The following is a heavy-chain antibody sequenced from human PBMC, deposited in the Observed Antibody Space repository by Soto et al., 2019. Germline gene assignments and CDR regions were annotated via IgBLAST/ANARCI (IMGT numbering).Heavy chain of an antibody. J-gene: IGHJ4*01. D-gene: IGHD3-9*01. Sequence: SETRSLTCNVSGWSISSVDYYWRWNRQHPGKGLEWIGYIYYSGINYYNPYLKSRVXISENTSKNQFSMKMRYVAAXNTAVYYCTRVEAQVLRYFGWSRVYYEYWEHGTLLSVFS. CDR2: IYYSGIN. V-gene: IGHV4-30-4*01. CDR1: GWSISSVDYY. CDR3: TRVEAQVLRYFGWSRVYYEY.